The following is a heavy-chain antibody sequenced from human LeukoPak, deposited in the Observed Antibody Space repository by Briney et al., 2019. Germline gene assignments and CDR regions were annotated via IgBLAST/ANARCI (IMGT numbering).Heavy chain of an antibody. Sequence: KTSETLSLTCAVYGVSFSGYYWTWIRQPPGKGLEWIGYIFYTGSTKYNPSLKSRVTISVDTSKNQFSLKLSSVTAADTAVYYCARVSVHGYSDYWGQGTLVTVSS. CDR3: ARVSVHGYSDY. J-gene: IGHJ4*02. V-gene: IGHV4-59*01. CDR2: IFYTGST. D-gene: IGHD2-8*01. CDR1: GVSFSGYY.